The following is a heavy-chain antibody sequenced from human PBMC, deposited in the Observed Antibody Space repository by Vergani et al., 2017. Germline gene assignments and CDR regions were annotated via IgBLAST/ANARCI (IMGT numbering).Heavy chain of an antibody. CDR1: GFTFSSYA. J-gene: IGHJ3*02. CDR2: ISGSGGST. CDR3: AQTVDTAMVTWGAFDI. D-gene: IGHD5-18*01. V-gene: IGHV3-23*01. Sequence: EVQLLESGGGLVQPGGSLRLSCAASGFTFSSYAMSWVRQAPGKGLVWVSAISGSGGSTYYADSVKGRFTISRDNSKNTLYLQMNSLIAEDTAVYYCAQTVDTAMVTWGAFDIWGQGTMVTVSS.